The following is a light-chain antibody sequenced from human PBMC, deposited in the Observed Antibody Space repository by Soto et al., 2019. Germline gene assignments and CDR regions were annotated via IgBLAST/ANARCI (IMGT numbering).Light chain of an antibody. CDR2: DDS. V-gene: IGLV3-21*02. Sequence: SSELTQPPSVSMAPGQTARITCGGNNIGSKGVHWYQQKPGQAPVLVVYDDSDRPSGIPERFSGSNSGNTATLTVSGVEAGDEADYYCQVWDSNIDHYVFGTGTKVTVL. J-gene: IGLJ1*01. CDR3: QVWDSNIDHYV. CDR1: NIGSKG.